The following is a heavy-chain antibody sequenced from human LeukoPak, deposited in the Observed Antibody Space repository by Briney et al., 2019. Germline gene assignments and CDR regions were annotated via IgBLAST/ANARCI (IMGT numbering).Heavy chain of an antibody. J-gene: IGHJ4*02. CDR1: GFTFSSYD. Sequence: GGSLRLSCAASGFTFSSYDMHWVRQATGRGLEWVSGIGTAGDTYYPDSVKGRFTISRENAKNSLYLQINSLRAGDTAVYYCASFPHRGSYYGSGSYSEFDYWGQGTLVTVSS. CDR2: IGTAGDT. V-gene: IGHV3-13*01. CDR3: ASFPHRGSYYGSGSYSEFDY. D-gene: IGHD3-10*01.